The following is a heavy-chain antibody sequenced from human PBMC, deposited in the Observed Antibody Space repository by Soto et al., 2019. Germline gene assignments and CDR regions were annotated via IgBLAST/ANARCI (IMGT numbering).Heavy chain of an antibody. CDR1: GFTFSSYS. J-gene: IGHJ4*02. CDR2: ISGSGGST. CDR3: AKGSWYHYGSSGQPLNYFDD. D-gene: IGHD3-22*01. V-gene: IGHV3-23*01. Sequence: PGGSLRLSSAASGFTFSSYSMSWVRQAPGKGLEWVSAISGSGGSTYYADSVKGRFTISRDNSKNTLYVQMNSLRAEDTAVYYCAKGSWYHYGSSGQPLNYFDDWGQGTQVTVSS.